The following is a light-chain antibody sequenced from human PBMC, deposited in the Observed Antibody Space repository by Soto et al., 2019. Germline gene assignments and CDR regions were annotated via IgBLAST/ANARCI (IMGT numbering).Light chain of an antibody. CDR2: EVS. J-gene: IGLJ1*01. Sequence: QSALTQPASVSGSPGQSITISCTGTSSDVGGYNYVSWYQQHPGKAPKLMIYEVSNRPSGVSNRFSGSKSGNTASLTISGLQTEDEADYYCSSYTSSSTPHHVFGTGTKLTVL. CDR1: SSDVGGYNY. V-gene: IGLV2-14*01. CDR3: SSYTSSSTPHHV.